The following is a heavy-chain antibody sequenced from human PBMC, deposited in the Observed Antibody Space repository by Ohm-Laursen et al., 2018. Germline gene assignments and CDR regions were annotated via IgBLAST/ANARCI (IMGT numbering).Heavy chain of an antibody. V-gene: IGHV3-33*01. Sequence: SLRLSCTASGFTFSSYGMHWVRQAPGKGLEWVAVIWYDGSNKYYADSVKGRFTISRDNSKNTLNLQMNSLRAEDTAVYYCARDSTVYGMDVWGQGTTVTVSS. CDR3: ARDSTVYGMDV. CDR2: IWYDGSNK. J-gene: IGHJ6*02. D-gene: IGHD2-21*02. CDR1: GFTFSSYG.